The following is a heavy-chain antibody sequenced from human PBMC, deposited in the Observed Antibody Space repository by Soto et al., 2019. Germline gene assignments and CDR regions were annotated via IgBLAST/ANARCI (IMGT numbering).Heavy chain of an antibody. CDR3: AKDAVQLVKTYYYYYMDV. D-gene: IGHD6-13*01. V-gene: IGHV3-23*01. J-gene: IGHJ6*03. CDR2: ISGSGGST. Sequence: VVSLRLSCAASGGTCSSYAMSWVLQAPGKGLEWVSAISGSGGSTYYADSVKGRFTISRDNSKNTLYLQMNSLRAEDTAVYYCAKDAVQLVKTYYYYYMDVWGKGTTVTVSS. CDR1: GGTCSSYA.